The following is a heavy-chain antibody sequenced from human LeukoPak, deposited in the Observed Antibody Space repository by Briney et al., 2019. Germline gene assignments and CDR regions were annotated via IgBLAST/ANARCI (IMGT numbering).Heavy chain of an antibody. CDR2: IKQDGSEK. CDR1: GFTFSSYW. CDR3: ARDGPYSGSYAFDY. D-gene: IGHD1-26*01. J-gene: IGHJ4*02. V-gene: IGHV3-7*01. Sequence: GGSLRLSCAASGFTFSSYWMSWVRQVPGKGLEWVANIKQDGSEKYYVDSVKGRFTISRDNAKNSLYLQMNSLRAEDTAMYYCARDGPYSGSYAFDYWGQGTLVTVSS.